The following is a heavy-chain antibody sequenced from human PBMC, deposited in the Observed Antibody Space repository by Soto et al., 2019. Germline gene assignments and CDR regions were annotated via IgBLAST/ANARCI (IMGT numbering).Heavy chain of an antibody. V-gene: IGHV4-59*01. CDR3: ARWEGDILTGYYVY. CDR2: IYYSGST. D-gene: IGHD3-9*01. CDR1: GGSISSYY. Sequence: SETLSLTCTVSGGSISSYYWSWIRQPPGKGLEWIGYIYYSGSTNYNPSLKSRVTISVDTSKNQFSLKLSSVTAADTAVYYCARWEGDILTGYYVYWGQGTLVTVSS. J-gene: IGHJ4*02.